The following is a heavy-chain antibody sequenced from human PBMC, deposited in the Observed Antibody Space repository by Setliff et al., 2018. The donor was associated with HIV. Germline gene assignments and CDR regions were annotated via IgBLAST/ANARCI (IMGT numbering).Heavy chain of an antibody. J-gene: IGHJ4*02. Sequence: SETLSLTCTVSGGSIISYYWSWIRQPPGKGLEWVGLIYYTGIPTYNPSLSSRVSISMDASKNKFSLKVTSVTSADTAVYYCAKGAGFYGDYTFDYWGQGNLVTVSS. CDR1: GGSIISYY. D-gene: IGHD4-17*01. V-gene: IGHV4-59*03. CDR3: AKGAGFYGDYTFDY. CDR2: IYYTGIP.